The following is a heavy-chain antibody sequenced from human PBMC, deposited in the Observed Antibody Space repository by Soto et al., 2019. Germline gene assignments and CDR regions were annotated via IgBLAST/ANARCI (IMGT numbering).Heavy chain of an antibody. CDR2: IYPDDSDT. Sequence: GESLKISCKGAGYMFTSYWIGWVRQIPGRCLEWMWIIYPDDSDTRYSPSFRGQVTISDAKTITPAYPQISRRKAADTAIYYCASQTWGSENYGMDVWGQGTPVTVSS. V-gene: IGHV5-51*01. CDR3: ASQTWGSENYGMDV. CDR1: GYMFTSYW. J-gene: IGHJ6*02. D-gene: IGHD3-10*01.